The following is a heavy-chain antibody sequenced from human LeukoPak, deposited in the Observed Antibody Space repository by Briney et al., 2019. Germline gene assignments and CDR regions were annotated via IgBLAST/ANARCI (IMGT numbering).Heavy chain of an antibody. CDR1: GYTFTSYG. Sequence: ASVKVSCKASGYTFTSYGISWVRQAPGQGLEWMGWISTYNGNTNYAQKLQGRVTMTTDTSTSTAYMELSSLRSEDTAVYYCARGLDSSGYYRGSIGYWGQGTLVTVSS. V-gene: IGHV1-18*01. J-gene: IGHJ4*02. CDR3: ARGLDSSGYYRGSIGY. D-gene: IGHD3-22*01. CDR2: ISTYNGNT.